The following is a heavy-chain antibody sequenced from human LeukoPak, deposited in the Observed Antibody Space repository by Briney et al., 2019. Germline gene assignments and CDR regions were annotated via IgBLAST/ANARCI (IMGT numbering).Heavy chain of an antibody. V-gene: IGHV3-72*01. D-gene: IGHD2/OR15-2a*01. J-gene: IGHJ4*02. CDR1: GFTFSDYY. CDR3: AKNYYHSTTYYSDY. Sequence: GALRLSCXASGFTFSDYYMDWVRQAPGKGLEWAGRSRNKANSYTTEYAASVKDRFTISRDDSKNSLYLQMNSLKTEDTAVYYCAKNYYHSTTYYSDYWGQGTLVTVSS. CDR2: SRNKANSYTT.